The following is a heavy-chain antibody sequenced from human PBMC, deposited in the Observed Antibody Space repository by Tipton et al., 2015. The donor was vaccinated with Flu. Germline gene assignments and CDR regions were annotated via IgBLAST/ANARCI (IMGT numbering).Heavy chain of an antibody. J-gene: IGHJ4*02. Sequence: SLRLSCAASGFTFSSYGMHWVRQAPGQGLEWVAGISYDGSNKYYADSVKGRFTISRDNSKNTLYLQMNSLRAEDTAVYYCTKDRSKKFFQYESSGLGANVFWGQGTLATVSS. V-gene: IGHV3-30*18. CDR1: GFTFSSYG. CDR2: ISYDGSNK. D-gene: IGHD3-22*01. CDR3: TKDRSKKFFQYESSGLGANVF.